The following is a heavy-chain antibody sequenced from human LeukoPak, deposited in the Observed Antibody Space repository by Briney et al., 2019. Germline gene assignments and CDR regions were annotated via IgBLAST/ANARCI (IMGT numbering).Heavy chain of an antibody. V-gene: IGHV3-23*01. CDR1: GFTFSSYA. CDR3: AKDVTWVQLCLDY. CDR2: ISGSGGST. J-gene: IGHJ4*02. D-gene: IGHD5-18*01. Sequence: PGGSPRLSCAASGFTFSSYAMSWVRQAPGKGLEWVSGISGSGGSTYYADSVKGRFTVSRDNSKNTLYLQMNSLRAEDRAVYYCAKDVTWVQLCLDYWGQGTLVTVSS.